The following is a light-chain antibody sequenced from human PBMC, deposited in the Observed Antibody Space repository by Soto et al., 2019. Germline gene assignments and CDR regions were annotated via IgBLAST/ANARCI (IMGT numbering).Light chain of an antibody. CDR3: SSYTSSSTLVL. CDR1: SSDVGGYNY. J-gene: IGLJ2*01. V-gene: IGLV2-14*01. Sequence: QSVLTQPASVSGSPGQSITISCTGTSSDVGGYNYVSWYQQHPGKAPKLMIYEVSNRPSGISNRFSGSKSGNTASLTISGLQAEDEADYHCSSYTSSSTLVLFGGGTKLTVL. CDR2: EVS.